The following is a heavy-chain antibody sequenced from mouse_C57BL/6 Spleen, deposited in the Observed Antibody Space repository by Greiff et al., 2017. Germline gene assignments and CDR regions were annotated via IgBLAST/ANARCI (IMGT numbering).Heavy chain of an antibody. Sequence: VQLQQSGAELVRPGTSVKVSCTASGYAFTNYLIEWVKQRPGQGLEWIGVINPGSGGTNYNEKFKGKATLTTDKSSSTAYMQLSSLTSEDSAVYFCARGDSSGEAFAYWGQGTLVTVSA. CDR3: ARGDSSGEAFAY. J-gene: IGHJ3*01. CDR1: GYAFTNYL. CDR2: INPGSGGT. D-gene: IGHD3-2*02. V-gene: IGHV1-54*01.